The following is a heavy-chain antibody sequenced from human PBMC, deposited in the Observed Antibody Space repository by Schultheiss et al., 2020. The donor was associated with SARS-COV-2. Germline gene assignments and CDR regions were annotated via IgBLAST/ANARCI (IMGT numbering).Heavy chain of an antibody. CDR1: GGSFSGYY. D-gene: IGHD4-17*01. CDR3: ARLGGDSNYYYYGMDV. V-gene: IGHV4-34*01. Sequence: GSLRLSCAVYGGSFSGYYWSWIRQPPGKGLEWIGEINHSGSTYYNPSLKSRVTISVDRSKNQFSLKLSSVTAADTAVYYCARLGGDSNYYYYGMDVWGQGTTVTVSS. J-gene: IGHJ6*02. CDR2: INHSGST.